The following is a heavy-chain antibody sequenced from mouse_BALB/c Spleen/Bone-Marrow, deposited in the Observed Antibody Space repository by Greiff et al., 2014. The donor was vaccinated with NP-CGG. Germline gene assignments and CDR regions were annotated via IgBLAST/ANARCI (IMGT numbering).Heavy chain of an antibody. CDR1: GFNIKDTY. J-gene: IGHJ3*01. CDR2: IDPANGNT. CDR3: APYYYGSSQFAY. D-gene: IGHD1-1*01. V-gene: IGHV14-3*02. Sequence: EVQLVESGAELVKPGASVKLSCTASGFNIKDTYMHWVKQRPEQGLEWIGRIDPANGNTKCDPKFQGKATITADTSSNTAYLQLSSLTSEDTAVYYCAPYYYGSSQFAYWGQGTLVTVSA.